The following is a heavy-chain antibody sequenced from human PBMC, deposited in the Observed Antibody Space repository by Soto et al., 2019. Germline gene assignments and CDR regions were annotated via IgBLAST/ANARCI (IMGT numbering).Heavy chain of an antibody. Sequence: GGSLRLSCAASGFTFSSYAMSWVRQAPGKGLEWVSAISGSGGSTYYADSVKGRFTISRDNSKNTLYLQMNSLRAEDTAVYYCAKSNDYGDYAPGDYWGQGTLVTVSS. J-gene: IGHJ4*02. CDR1: GFTFSSYA. D-gene: IGHD4-17*01. CDR2: ISGSGGST. CDR3: AKSNDYGDYAPGDY. V-gene: IGHV3-23*01.